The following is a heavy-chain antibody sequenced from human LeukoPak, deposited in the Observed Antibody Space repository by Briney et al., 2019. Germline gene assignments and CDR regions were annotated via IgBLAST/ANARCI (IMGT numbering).Heavy chain of an antibody. Sequence: SETLSLTCTVSGTSISSYYWGWIRQPPGKGLEWIGSIYYSGSTYYNPSLKSRVTISVDTSKNQFSLKLSSVTAADTAVYYCARIWRLRLGELPTQDAFDIWGQGTMVTVSS. J-gene: IGHJ3*02. CDR3: ARIWRLRLGELPTQDAFDI. CDR1: GTSISSYY. D-gene: IGHD3-16*01. CDR2: IYYSGST. V-gene: IGHV4-39*07.